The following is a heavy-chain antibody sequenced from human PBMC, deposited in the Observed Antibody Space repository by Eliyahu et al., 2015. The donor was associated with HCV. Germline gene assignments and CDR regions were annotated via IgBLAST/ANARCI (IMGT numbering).Heavy chain of an antibody. J-gene: IGHJ4*02. CDR2: IYYSGST. CDR3: ARDTGSSGWYDY. Sequence: QVQLQESGPGLVKPSETLSLTCTVSGGSISSYYWSWIRQPPGKGLEWIGYIYYSGSTNYNPSLKSRVTISVDTSKNQFSLKLSSVTAADTAVYYCARDTGSSGWYDYWGQGTLVTVSS. V-gene: IGHV4-59*12. D-gene: IGHD6-19*01. CDR1: GGSISSYY.